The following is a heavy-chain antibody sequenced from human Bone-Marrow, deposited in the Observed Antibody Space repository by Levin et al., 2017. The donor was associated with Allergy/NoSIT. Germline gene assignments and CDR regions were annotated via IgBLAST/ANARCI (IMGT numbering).Heavy chain of an antibody. Sequence: ASVKVSCKASGYTFTGYYMHWVRQAPGQGLEWMGWINPNSGGTNYAQKFQGRVTMTRDTSISTAYMELSRLRSDDTAVYYCARDRYSGSDLDSGLVGHFDYWGQGTLVTVSS. CDR3: ARDRYSGSDLDSGLVGHFDY. V-gene: IGHV1-2*02. J-gene: IGHJ4*02. D-gene: IGHD1-26*01. CDR2: INPNSGGT. CDR1: GYTFTGYY.